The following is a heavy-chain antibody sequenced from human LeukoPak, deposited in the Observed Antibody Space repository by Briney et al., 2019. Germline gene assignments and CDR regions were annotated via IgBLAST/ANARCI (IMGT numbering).Heavy chain of an antibody. D-gene: IGHD4-17*01. CDR2: ISPSGDST. V-gene: IGHV3-23*01. CDR3: AQDWPSAVTTTPGF. Sequence: GGSLRLSCAASGFTFRDYVISWVRQAPGKGLEWVSSISPSGDSTYYAGSVRGRFTLARDNSKNTVYFQMNSLRAEDTAIYCCAQDWPSAVTTTPGFWGQGTMVIVSS. CDR1: GFTFRDYV. J-gene: IGHJ3*01.